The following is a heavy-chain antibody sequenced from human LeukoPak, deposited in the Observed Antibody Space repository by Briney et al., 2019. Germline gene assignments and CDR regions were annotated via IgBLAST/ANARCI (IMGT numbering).Heavy chain of an antibody. CDR3: AKDPNGDYIGAFDF. V-gene: IGHV3-23*01. D-gene: IGHD4-17*01. CDR1: GITFSSYA. Sequence: GGSLRLSCAASGITFSSYATIWVRQAPDKGLEWVAAITGSGGGTYYGDSAKGRFTISRDNSKNTLYLQMNSLRAEDTAVYYCAKDPNGDYIGAFDFWGQGTMVTVSS. CDR2: ITGSGGGT. J-gene: IGHJ3*01.